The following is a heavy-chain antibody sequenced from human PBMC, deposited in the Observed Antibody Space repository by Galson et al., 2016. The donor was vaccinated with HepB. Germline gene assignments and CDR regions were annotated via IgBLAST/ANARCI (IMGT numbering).Heavy chain of an antibody. J-gene: IGHJ3*02. CDR2: IYYSGTT. CDR1: GGSISSTNYY. V-gene: IGHV4-39*01. CDR3: ARHRGMRLDPFEI. D-gene: IGHD1-26*01. Sequence: SETLSLTCTVSGGSISSTNYYWGWIRQPPGKGLECIGSIYYSGTTYYNPSLKSRVTLSVDTSKNQFSLKLSSVTAADTAVYYCARHRGMRLDPFEIWGQGTMVAVSS.